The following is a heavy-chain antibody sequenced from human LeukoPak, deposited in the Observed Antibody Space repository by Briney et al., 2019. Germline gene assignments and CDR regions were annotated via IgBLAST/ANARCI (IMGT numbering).Heavy chain of an antibody. Sequence: GGSLRLSCAASGFTFSSYAMSWVRQAPGKGLEWVSAISGSGGSTYYADSVKGRFTISRDNSKNTLYLQMNSLRAEDTAVYYCAKVPQTYYYDSSGYSVGKYYFDYWGQGTLSPSPQ. J-gene: IGHJ4*02. D-gene: IGHD3-22*01. V-gene: IGHV3-23*01. CDR3: AKVPQTYYYDSSGYSVGKYYFDY. CDR2: ISGSGGST. CDR1: GFTFSSYA.